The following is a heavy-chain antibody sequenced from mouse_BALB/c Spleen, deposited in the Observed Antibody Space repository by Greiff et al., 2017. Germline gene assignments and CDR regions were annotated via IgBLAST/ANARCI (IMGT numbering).Heavy chain of an antibody. J-gene: IGHJ2*01. CDR3: ARSNYYGSPDY. V-gene: IGHV1-69*01. CDR2: IDTSDSYT. D-gene: IGHD1-1*01. Sequence: QVQLQQPGAELVMPGASVKMSCKASGYTFTDYWMHWVKQRPGQGLEWIGAIDTSDSYTSYNQKFKGKATLTVDESSSTAYMQLSSLTSEDSAVYYCARSNYYGSPDYWGQGTTLTVSS. CDR1: GYTFTDYW.